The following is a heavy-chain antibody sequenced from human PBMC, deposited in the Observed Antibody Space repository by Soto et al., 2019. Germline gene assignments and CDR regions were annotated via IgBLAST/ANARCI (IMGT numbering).Heavy chain of an antibody. V-gene: IGHV3-74*01. D-gene: IGHD5-12*01. CDR1: GFTFSSYW. CDR3: SRRGLRRAYYYYGMDV. Sequence: PGGSLRLSCAASGFTFSSYWMHWVRQAPGKGPVWVSRINSDGSSTSSADSVKGRFTISRDNAKNTLYLQMNSLRSEDTAVYYCSRRGLRRAYYYYGMDVWGQGTTVTVSS. J-gene: IGHJ6*02. CDR2: INSDGSST.